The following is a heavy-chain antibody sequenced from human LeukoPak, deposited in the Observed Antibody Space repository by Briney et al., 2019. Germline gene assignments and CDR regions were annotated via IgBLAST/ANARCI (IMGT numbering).Heavy chain of an antibody. V-gene: IGHV7-4-1*02. D-gene: IGHD3-22*01. Sequence: ASVKVSCKASGYTFTDYAMNWVRQAPGQGLEWMGWINTNTGNPTYAQGFTGRFVFSLDTSDSTAYLQISSLKAEDTAVYYCARDYGSYDSSGYYNYWGQGTLVTVSS. CDR1: GYTFTDYA. CDR2: INTNTGNP. CDR3: ARDYGSYDSSGYYNY. J-gene: IGHJ4*02.